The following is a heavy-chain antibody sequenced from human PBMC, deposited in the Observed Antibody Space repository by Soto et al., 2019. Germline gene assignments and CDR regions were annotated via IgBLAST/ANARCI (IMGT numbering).Heavy chain of an antibody. Sequence: QVQLQESGPGLVKPSETLSLTCTVSGGTISSWYWSWIRQPPGKGLEWIGYIYYSGSTNCNPSLKSRVTISVDTSKTQFSLKLSSVTAADTAVYYCAIRYGSAIDYWGQGTLVTVSS. CDR1: GGTISSWY. V-gene: IGHV4-59*08. CDR2: IYYSGST. CDR3: AIRYGSAIDY. J-gene: IGHJ4*02. D-gene: IGHD1-26*01.